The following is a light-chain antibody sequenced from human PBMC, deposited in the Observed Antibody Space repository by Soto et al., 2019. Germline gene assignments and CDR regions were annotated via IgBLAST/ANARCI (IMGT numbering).Light chain of an antibody. Sequence: QSALTQPPSASGSPGQSVTISCTGTSSDVGGYNYVSWYQQHPGKAPKLMIYEVNKRPSGVPDRFSGSKSGNTASLAVSGLQAEDEADYYCSSHSGSNLVVFGGGTEVTVL. CDR1: SSDVGGYNY. CDR2: EVN. J-gene: IGLJ2*01. CDR3: SSHSGSNLVV. V-gene: IGLV2-8*01.